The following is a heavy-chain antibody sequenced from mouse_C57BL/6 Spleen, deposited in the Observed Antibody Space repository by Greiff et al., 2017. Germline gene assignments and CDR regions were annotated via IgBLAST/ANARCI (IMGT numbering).Heavy chain of an antibody. D-gene: IGHD1-1*01. CDR1: GYTFTSYW. Sequence: QVQLQQPGAELVKPGASVKLSCKASGYTFTSYWMQWVKQRPGQGLEWIGEIDPSDSYTNYNQKFKGKATLTVDTSSSTAYMQLSSLTSEDSAVYYCARYTTVVDGDYAMDYWGQGTSVTVSS. CDR3: ARYTTVVDGDYAMDY. J-gene: IGHJ4*01. CDR2: IDPSDSYT. V-gene: IGHV1-50*01.